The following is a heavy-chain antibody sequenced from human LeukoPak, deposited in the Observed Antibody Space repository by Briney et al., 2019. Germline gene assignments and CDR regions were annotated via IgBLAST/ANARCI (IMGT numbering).Heavy chain of an antibody. D-gene: IGHD5-12*01. CDR3: ARVGVWSGSDWGDYYYYYYMDV. Sequence: PSETLSLTCTVSGGSITTYWTWIRQPPGKGLEWIGHINYSGSTKYSPSLKSRVTMSIDTSNNQFSLRLTSATAADTAVYYCARVGVWSGSDWGDYYYYYYMDVWGKGTTVTISS. CDR1: GGSITTY. V-gene: IGHV4-59*01. J-gene: IGHJ6*03. CDR2: INYSGST.